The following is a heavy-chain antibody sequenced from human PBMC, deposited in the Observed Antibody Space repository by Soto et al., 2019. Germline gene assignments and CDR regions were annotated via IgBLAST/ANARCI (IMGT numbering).Heavy chain of an antibody. V-gene: IGHV1-3*01. Sequence: ASVKVSCKASGYTFTRYAMHWVRQAPGQRLEWMGWNNAGNGNTKYSQKFQGRVTITRDTSASTAYMELSSLRSEDTAVYYCASSNIAAAPYGMDVWGQGTTVTVSS. J-gene: IGHJ6*02. D-gene: IGHD6-13*01. CDR3: ASSNIAAAPYGMDV. CDR2: NNAGNGNT. CDR1: GYTFTRYA.